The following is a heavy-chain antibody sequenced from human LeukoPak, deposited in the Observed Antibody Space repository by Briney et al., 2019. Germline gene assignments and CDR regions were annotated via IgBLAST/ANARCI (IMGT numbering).Heavy chain of an antibody. CDR3: ASGDTAMVINYYGMDV. J-gene: IGHJ6*02. D-gene: IGHD5-18*01. CDR1: VGTFTSYA. V-gene: IGHV1-69*04. Sequence: GASVKVSCKPSVGTFTSYAISWVRQAPGQGLEWMGRIIPILGIANYAQKFQGRVTIAADKSTSTAYMELSSVRSEDTAVYYCASGDTAMVINYYGMDVWGQGTTVTVSS. CDR2: IIPILGIA.